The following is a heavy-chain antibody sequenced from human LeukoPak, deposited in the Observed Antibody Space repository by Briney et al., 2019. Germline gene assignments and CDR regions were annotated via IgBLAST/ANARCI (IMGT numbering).Heavy chain of an antibody. CDR1: GGSISSYY. CDR2: IYYSGTT. D-gene: IGHD4-11*01. J-gene: IGHJ5*02. Sequence: PSETLSLTCTVSGGSISSYYWSWIRQPPGKGLEWIGCIYYSGTTNYNPPLKSRVTISGDTSKNQLSLKLNSVTAADTAVYYCARSTPVTNWFDPWGQGTLVTVSS. CDR3: ARSTPVTNWFDP. V-gene: IGHV4-59*01.